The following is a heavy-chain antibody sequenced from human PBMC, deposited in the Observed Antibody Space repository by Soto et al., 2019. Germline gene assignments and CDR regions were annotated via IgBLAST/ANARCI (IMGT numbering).Heavy chain of an antibody. CDR2: ISYDGSNK. J-gene: IGHJ6*02. CDR1: GFTFSSFA. V-gene: IGHV3-30-3*01. D-gene: IGHD1-26*01. CDR3: ARTYGGGSYPMLSGMDV. Sequence: GSLRLSCAASGFTFSSFAMHWVRQAPGKGLEWGALISYDGSNKFYADSVKGRFTISRDNSKNTLYLQMNSLRAADTAMYYWARTYGGGSYPMLSGMDVWGQGTTVTVSS.